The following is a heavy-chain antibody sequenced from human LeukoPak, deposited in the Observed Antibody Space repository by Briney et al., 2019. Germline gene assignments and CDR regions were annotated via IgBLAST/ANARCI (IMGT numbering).Heavy chain of an antibody. J-gene: IGHJ4*02. D-gene: IGHD4-17*01. CDR3: AKDRGNDYGVFDY. CDR2: ISSGSGTT. Sequence: GGSLRLSCAASGFTFSSYSMNWVRQTPGKGLEWISYISSGSGTTYYGDSVQGRFITSRDNAKNSLHLQMNSLRDEDTGVYYCAKDRGNDYGVFDYWGQGTLVTVSS. V-gene: IGHV3-48*02. CDR1: GFTFSSYS.